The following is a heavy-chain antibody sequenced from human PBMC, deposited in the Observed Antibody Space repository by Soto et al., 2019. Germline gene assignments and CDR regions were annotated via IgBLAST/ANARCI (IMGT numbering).Heavy chain of an antibody. CDR1: GFNFGTHT. J-gene: IGHJ4*02. CDR2: ISGTGSFT. D-gene: IGHD3-9*01. CDR3: AKTAGYLFTGFSPNYFDL. Sequence: EMQLLESGGGLVKPGGSLRLSCAASGFNFGTHTMGWVRQTPGEGLQWVSIISGTGSFTYYADSIKGRFAISRDNSQKLLYLHMNSRRAEDTALYYCAKTAGYLFTGFSPNYFDLWGQGALVTVSS. V-gene: IGHV3-23*01.